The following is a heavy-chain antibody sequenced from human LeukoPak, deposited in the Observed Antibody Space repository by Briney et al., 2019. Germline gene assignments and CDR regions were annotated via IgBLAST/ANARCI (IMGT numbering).Heavy chain of an antibody. J-gene: IGHJ3*02. Sequence: SETLSFTCTVSGGSISSYYWSWVRQPAGKGLEWIGRIYASGNTNYNPSLKGRVTMTVDTSKNQFSLKLSSVTAADTAVYYCARKALRLFGDAFDIWGQGTMVTVSS. D-gene: IGHD3-22*01. CDR1: GGSISSYY. V-gene: IGHV4-4*07. CDR2: IYASGNT. CDR3: ARKALRLFGDAFDI.